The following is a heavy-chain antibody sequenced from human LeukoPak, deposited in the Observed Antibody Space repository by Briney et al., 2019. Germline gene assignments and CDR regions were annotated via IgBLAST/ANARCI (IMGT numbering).Heavy chain of an antibody. CDR2: ISYDGGNE. Sequence: GKSLRLSCAASGFAFSSHFMHWVRQAPGKGLQWVTSISYDGGNEYYADSVKGRFTVSRYNSKNTLYLQVKSLRPEDTAVYSCARGPTYQLSSGHDFDYWGQGTLVTASS. D-gene: IGHD3-22*01. CDR1: GFAFSSHF. CDR3: ARGPTYQLSSGHDFDY. J-gene: IGHJ4*02. V-gene: IGHV3-30*04.